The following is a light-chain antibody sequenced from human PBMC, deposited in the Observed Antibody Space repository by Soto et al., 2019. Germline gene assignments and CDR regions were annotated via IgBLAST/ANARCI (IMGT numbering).Light chain of an antibody. J-gene: IGKJ4*01. V-gene: IGKV3-20*01. Sequence: EIVLTQSPATLSLSPGDRATLSCRASQSVRSDYFAWYQQKPGQPPRVILFGVSTRATAIPDRFSGSGSGTDFTLTISRLEPDDFGLYYCHQYGNSPLTFSGGTKVE. CDR1: QSVRSDY. CDR3: HQYGNSPLT. CDR2: GVS.